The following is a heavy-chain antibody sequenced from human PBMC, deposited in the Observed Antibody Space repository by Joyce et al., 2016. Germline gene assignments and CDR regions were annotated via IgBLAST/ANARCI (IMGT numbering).Heavy chain of an antibody. D-gene: IGHD3-9*01. CDR3: AGGILTGYFDY. CDR1: GFSFSNCG. CDR2: ISYDGSNK. V-gene: IGHV3-30*03. Sequence: GQLVESGGGVVQPGRSLRLSCAASGFSFSNCGMHWVRQAPGKGLEWVAVISYDGSNKHYGDSVKGRFTISRDNSKNTLYLQMNSLRAEDTAVYYCAGGILTGYFDYWGQGTLVTVSS. J-gene: IGHJ4*02.